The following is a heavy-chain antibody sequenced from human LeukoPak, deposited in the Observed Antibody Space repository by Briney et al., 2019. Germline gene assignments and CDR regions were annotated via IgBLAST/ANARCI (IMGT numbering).Heavy chain of an antibody. V-gene: IGHV3-7*05. CDR2: IIQDGSQK. J-gene: IGHJ4*02. Sequence: GGSLRLSCTASGFSFSTFWMSWVRQAPGKALEWVANIIQDGSQKYYVDSVKGRFTISRDNGKNSLYVQMNSLRAENTAVYYCARDKSYGVSEDYWGKGTLVTVSS. CDR1: GFSFSTFW. CDR3: ARDKSYGVSEDY. D-gene: IGHD5/OR15-5a*01.